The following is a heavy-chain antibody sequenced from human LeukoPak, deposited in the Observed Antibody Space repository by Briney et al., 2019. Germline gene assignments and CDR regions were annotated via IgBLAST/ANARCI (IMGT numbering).Heavy chain of an antibody. Sequence: GGSLRLSCAASGFTLSTYWMSWVRQAPGKGLEWVANIKQDGSEKNYVDSVKGRFAISRDNLENSLYLQMNSLRAEGTAIYYCARDADCSGGSCYVYWGQGTLVTVSS. CDR3: ARDADCSGGSCYVY. CDR1: GFTLSTYW. CDR2: IKQDGSEK. V-gene: IGHV3-7*01. J-gene: IGHJ4*02. D-gene: IGHD2-15*01.